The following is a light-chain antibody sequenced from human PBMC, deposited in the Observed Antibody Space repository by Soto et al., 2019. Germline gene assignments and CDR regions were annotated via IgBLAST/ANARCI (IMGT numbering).Light chain of an antibody. CDR2: GAF. CDR3: QQCNDWPHT. CDR1: QSVSSN. Sequence: EIVMTQSPATLSVSPGERATLSCRASQSVSSNLAWYQQKPGQAPRLLIYGAFTRPTGIPARFSGRGSGTEFTLTISSLQSEDCAVYYCQQCNDWPHTFGQGTKLEIK. V-gene: IGKV3-15*01. J-gene: IGKJ2*01.